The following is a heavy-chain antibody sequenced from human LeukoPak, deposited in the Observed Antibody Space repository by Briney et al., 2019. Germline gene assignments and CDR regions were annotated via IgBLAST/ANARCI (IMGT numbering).Heavy chain of an antibody. Sequence: GGSLRLSCAASGFTFDDYAMHWVRQAPGKGLEWVSGISWNSGSIGYADSVKGRFTISRDNAKNSLYLQMNSLRAEDTAVYYCARVQFARAFDIWGQGTMVTVSS. CDR1: GFTFDDYA. D-gene: IGHD2-21*01. V-gene: IGHV3-9*01. CDR2: ISWNSGSI. J-gene: IGHJ3*02. CDR3: ARVQFARAFDI.